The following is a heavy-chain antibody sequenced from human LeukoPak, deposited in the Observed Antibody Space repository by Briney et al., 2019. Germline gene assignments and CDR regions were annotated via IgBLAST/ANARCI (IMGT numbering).Heavy chain of an antibody. V-gene: IGHV1-8*01. Sequence: GASVKVSCKASGYTLTSHDINGVRQAPGQGLEWMGWINPNSGKTGSAQKFQGRVTLTRNTSISTAYMELSRLRSEDTAVYYCARIGGDFFYYYMDVWGKGTTVTVSS. D-gene: IGHD3-10*01. CDR2: INPNSGKT. CDR1: GYTLTSHD. J-gene: IGHJ6*03. CDR3: ARIGGDFFYYYMDV.